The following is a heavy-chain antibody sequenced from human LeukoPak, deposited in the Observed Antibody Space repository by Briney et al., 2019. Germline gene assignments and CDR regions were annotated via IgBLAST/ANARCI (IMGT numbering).Heavy chain of an antibody. CDR3: ARGGYYDSSGYGPRYFQH. Sequence: GSLRLSCAASGFTFSSYSMNWVRQAPGKGLEWVSSISSSSSYIYYADSVKGRFTISRDNAKNSLYLQMNSLRAEDTAVYYCARGGYYDSSGYGPRYFQHWGQGTLVTVSS. CDR1: GFTFSSYS. CDR2: ISSSSSYI. V-gene: IGHV3-21*01. J-gene: IGHJ1*01. D-gene: IGHD3-22*01.